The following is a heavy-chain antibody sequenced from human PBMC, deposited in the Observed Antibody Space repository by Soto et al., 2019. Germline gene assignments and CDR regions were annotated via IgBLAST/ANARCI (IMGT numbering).Heavy chain of an antibody. CDR3: ARGVRGHYGKDV. CDR2: INGDGTTT. Sequence: EVQLVESGGGLVQPGGSLRLSCAASGFTFNNYWIHWVRQAPGKGPMWVSRINGDGTTTNYADSVKGRFAFSRENAKNTVYLQMNRLRAEDTALYYCARGVRGHYGKDVWGQGTTVTVSS. CDR1: GFTFNNYW. J-gene: IGHJ6*02. V-gene: IGHV3-74*01. D-gene: IGHD3-10*01.